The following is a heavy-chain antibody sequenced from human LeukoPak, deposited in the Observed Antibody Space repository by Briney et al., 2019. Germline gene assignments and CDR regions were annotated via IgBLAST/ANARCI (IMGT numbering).Heavy chain of an antibody. V-gene: IGHV3-30-3*01. J-gene: IGHJ4*02. D-gene: IGHD1-26*01. CDR1: GFTFSSYA. Sequence: GGSLRLSCAASGFTFSSYAMHWVRQAPGKGLEWVAVISYDGSNKYYADSVKGRFTISRDNSKNTLYLQMNSLRAEDTAVYYCARVSPNSDWGQGTLVTVSS. CDR2: ISYDGSNK. CDR3: ARVSPNSD.